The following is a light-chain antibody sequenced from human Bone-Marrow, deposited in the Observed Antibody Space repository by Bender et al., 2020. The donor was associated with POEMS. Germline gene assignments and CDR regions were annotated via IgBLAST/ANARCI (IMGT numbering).Light chain of an antibody. CDR2: QDT. CDR3: QAWDTYSVI. V-gene: IGLV3-1*01. J-gene: IGLJ2*01. CDR1: DLGDKY. Sequence: SYEVTQPPSVSVSPGQTASITCSGDDLGDKYVAWYQQKPGQSPVLVIYQDTKRPSGFPERFSGSNSGNTATLTISGTQAMDEADYYCQAWDTYSVIFGGGTKLTVL.